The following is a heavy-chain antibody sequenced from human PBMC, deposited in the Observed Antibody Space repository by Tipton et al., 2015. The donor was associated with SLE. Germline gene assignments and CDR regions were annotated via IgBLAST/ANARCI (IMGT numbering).Heavy chain of an antibody. V-gene: IGHV3-7*01. CDR1: GFTFRTYW. J-gene: IGHJ3*02. CDR2: IKQDGSER. Sequence: SLRLSCEASGFTFRTYWMTWVRQAPGKGLGWVANIKQDGSERSDSVRGRFTISRDNAQSSLYLQMNRLSSDDTAVYYCARETSSGAFDIWGQGTMVTVSS. D-gene: IGHD3-10*01. CDR3: ARETSSGAFDI.